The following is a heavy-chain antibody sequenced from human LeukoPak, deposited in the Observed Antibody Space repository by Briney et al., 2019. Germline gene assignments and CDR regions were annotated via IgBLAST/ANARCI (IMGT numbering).Heavy chain of an antibody. CDR2: INSDGSST. D-gene: IGHD3-22*01. Sequence: GGSLRLSCAASGFTFSSYWMHWVRHAPGKGQVWVSRINSDGSSTSYADSVKGRFTISRDNAKNTLYLQMNSLRAEDTAVYYCARTLEKGGYYLGYWGQGTLVTVSS. CDR3: ARTLEKGGYYLGY. J-gene: IGHJ4*02. V-gene: IGHV3-74*01. CDR1: GFTFSSYW.